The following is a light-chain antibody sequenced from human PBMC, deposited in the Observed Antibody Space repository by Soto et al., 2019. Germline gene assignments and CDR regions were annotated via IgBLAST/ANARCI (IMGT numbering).Light chain of an antibody. V-gene: IGLV1-44*01. Sequence: QSVLTQPPSASGTPGQRVTISCTGSSSNIGSNTINWYQQLPGTAPTPLIYYNKQRPSGVPDRFSGSKSGSSASLAISGLQSEDEADDYCATWDDSRNALVFGRGTKLTVL. CDR1: SSNIGSNT. J-gene: IGLJ3*02. CDR3: ATWDDSRNALV. CDR2: YNK.